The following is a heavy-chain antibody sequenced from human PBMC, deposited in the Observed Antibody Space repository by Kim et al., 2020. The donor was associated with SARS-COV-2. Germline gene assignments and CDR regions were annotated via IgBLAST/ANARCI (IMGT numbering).Heavy chain of an antibody. CDR1: RFSFSDYS. V-gene: IGHV3-21*06. D-gene: IGHD4-17*01. CDR2: ISIRSSYI. Sequence: GGSLRLSCAASRFSFSDYSMNWVRQAPGKGLEWVSSISIRSSYIYYADSVTGRFTISRDNAQNSLYLEMNSLSAEDTAVYYCARDYGGKSWCFDLWGRGTLVTVSS. J-gene: IGHJ2*01. CDR3: ARDYGGKSWCFDL.